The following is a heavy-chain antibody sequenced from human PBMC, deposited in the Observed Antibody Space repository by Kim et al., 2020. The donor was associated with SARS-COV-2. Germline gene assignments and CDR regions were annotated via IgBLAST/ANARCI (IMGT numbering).Heavy chain of an antibody. CDR2: IYPGDSDT. V-gene: IGHV5-51*01. CDR3: ARGGYNSRWYLDF. CDR1: GYSFTTYW. J-gene: IGHJ4*02. Sequence: GESLKISCKGSGYSFTTYWIGWVRQMSGKGLEWMGIIYPGDSDTRYSPSFQGQVTISADKSISTAYLQWGSLKASDTAMYYCARGGYNSRWYLDFWGQGTLVTVSS. D-gene: IGHD6-13*01.